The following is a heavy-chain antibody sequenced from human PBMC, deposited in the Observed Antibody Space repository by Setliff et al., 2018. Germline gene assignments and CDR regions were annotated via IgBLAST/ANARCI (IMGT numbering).Heavy chain of an antibody. CDR2: INEGGGEK. D-gene: IGHD2-15*01. Sequence: GGSLRLSCVVSGFTFSSHWMNWVRQAPGKGLEWVANINEGGGEKYYADSVKGRFTISRDNAKNSLYLEMNSLRAEDTAVYYCARTCSGSGCYAGLESWGQGTPVTVSS. J-gene: IGHJ4*02. CDR3: ARTCSGSGCYAGLES. CDR1: GFTFSSHW. V-gene: IGHV3-7*01.